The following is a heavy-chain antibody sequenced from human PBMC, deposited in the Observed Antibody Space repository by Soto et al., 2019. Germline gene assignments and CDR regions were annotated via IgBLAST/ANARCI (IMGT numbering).Heavy chain of an antibody. CDR1: GFSFSTHT. CDR3: AILRGLRKF. V-gene: IGHV3-23*01. D-gene: IGHD4-17*01. J-gene: IGHJ4*02. Sequence: EVPLLESGGGLVQPGGSLRLSCAASGFSFSTHTLSWVRQAPGKGLVWLSSIGATGDATYYADSVKGRFTISRDNSEDTVSLQMNSLRVDDTAVYYGAILRGLRKFWGQGTLVTVSS. CDR2: IGATGDAT.